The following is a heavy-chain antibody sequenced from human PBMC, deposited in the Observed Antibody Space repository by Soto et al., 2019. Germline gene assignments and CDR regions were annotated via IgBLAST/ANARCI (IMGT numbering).Heavy chain of an antibody. V-gene: IGHV3-23*01. CDR1: GFPFSSYA. CDR2: ISDTT. CDR3: AKDAPDMNGWFYFDY. J-gene: IGHJ4*02. Sequence: PGGSLRLSCEASGFPFSSYAMNWVRQAPGKGLEWVSTISDTTYYADSVKGRFTISRDNSKNTLYLQMNNLRAEDTAVYYCAKDAPDMNGWFYFDYWGQGALVPVSS. D-gene: IGHD6-19*01.